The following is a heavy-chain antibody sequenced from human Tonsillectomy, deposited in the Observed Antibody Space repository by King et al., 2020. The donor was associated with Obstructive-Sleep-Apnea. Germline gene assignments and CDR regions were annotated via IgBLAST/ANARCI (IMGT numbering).Heavy chain of an antibody. CDR2: IYHSGRT. CDR3: ANSVVVSDTMLGACDI. J-gene: IGHJ3*02. Sequence: VQLQESGPGLVKPSETLSLTCTVSGYSISSGYYWGWIRQPPGKGLEWIGNIYHSGRTSYNPSLKSRVTLSMDTSKNQFSLNLTTVTAADTAVYYCANSVVVSDTMLGACDIWGQGTMVTVSS. CDR1: GYSISSGYY. V-gene: IGHV4-38-2*02. D-gene: IGHD2-2*01.